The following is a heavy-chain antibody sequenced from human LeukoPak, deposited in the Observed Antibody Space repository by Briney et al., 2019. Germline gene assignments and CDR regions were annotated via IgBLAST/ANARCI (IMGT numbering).Heavy chain of an antibody. D-gene: IGHD5-12*01. J-gene: IGHJ3*02. CDR3: ARGLYSGYDSDYDAFDI. Sequence: PGRSLRLSCAASGFTFSSYSMNWVRQAPGKGLEWVSSISSSSGYIYYADSVKGRFTISRDNAKNSLYLQMNSLRAEDTAVYYCARGLYSGYDSDYDAFDIWGQGTMVTVSS. CDR1: GFTFSSYS. V-gene: IGHV3-21*01. CDR2: ISSSSGYI.